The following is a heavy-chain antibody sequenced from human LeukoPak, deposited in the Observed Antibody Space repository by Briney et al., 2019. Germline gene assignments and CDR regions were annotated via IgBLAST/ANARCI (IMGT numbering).Heavy chain of an antibody. CDR1: GFTFSHYG. Sequence: GGTLRLSCAASGFTFSHYGMTWVRQAPGKGLEWVSYISSSSSTIYYADSVKGRFTISRDNAKNSLYLQMNSLRAEDTAVYYCARVRSVTIFGVVTRSLYFDYWGQGTLVTVSS. V-gene: IGHV3-48*01. CDR2: ISSSSSTI. D-gene: IGHD3-3*01. CDR3: ARVRSVTIFGVVTRSLYFDY. J-gene: IGHJ4*02.